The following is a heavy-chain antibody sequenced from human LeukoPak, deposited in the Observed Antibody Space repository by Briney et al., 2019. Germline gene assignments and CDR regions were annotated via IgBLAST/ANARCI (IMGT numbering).Heavy chain of an antibody. CDR2: INHSGST. V-gene: IGHV4-34*01. Sequence: PSETLSLTCTVSGGSISSYYWSWIRQPPGKGLEWIGEINHSGSTNYNPSLKSRVTISVDTSKNQFSLKLSSVTAADTAVYYCARALDSSGYYEPIDAFDIWGQGTMVTVSS. D-gene: IGHD3-22*01. CDR1: GGSISSYY. CDR3: ARALDSSGYYEPIDAFDI. J-gene: IGHJ3*02.